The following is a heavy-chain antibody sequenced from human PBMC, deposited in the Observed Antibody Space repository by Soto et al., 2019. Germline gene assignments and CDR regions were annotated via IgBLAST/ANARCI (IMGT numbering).Heavy chain of an antibody. V-gene: IGHV3-30*18. CDR3: GKGPQQWPAKYYFDY. CDR2: ISYDGSNK. Sequence: QVQLVESGGGVVQPGRSLRLSCAASGFTFSSYGMHWVRQAPGKGLEWVAVISYDGSNKYYADSVKGRFTISRDNSKNTLYLQMNSLRAEDTAVYYCGKGPQQWPAKYYFDYWGQGTLVTVSS. CDR1: GFTFSSYG. J-gene: IGHJ4*02. D-gene: IGHD6-19*01.